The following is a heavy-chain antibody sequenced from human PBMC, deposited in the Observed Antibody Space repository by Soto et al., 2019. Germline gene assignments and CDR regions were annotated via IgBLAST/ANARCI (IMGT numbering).Heavy chain of an antibody. V-gene: IGHV1-2*04. CDR1: GYTFTGYY. CDR2: INPNSGGT. Sequence: ASVKVSCKASGYTFTGYYMHWVRQAPGQGLEWMGWINPNSGGTNYAQKFQGWVTMTRDTSISTAYMELSRLRSDDTAVYYCARDGGYCSGGRCYSDYYYYGMDVWGQGTTVTVSS. J-gene: IGHJ6*02. CDR3: ARDGGYCSGGRCYSDYYYYGMDV. D-gene: IGHD2-15*01.